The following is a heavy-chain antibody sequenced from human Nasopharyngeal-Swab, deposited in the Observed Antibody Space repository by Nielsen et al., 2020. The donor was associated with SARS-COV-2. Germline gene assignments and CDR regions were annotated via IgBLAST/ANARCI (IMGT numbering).Heavy chain of an antibody. CDR1: GFIFSSSA. CDR2: IRSKGNSYAT. J-gene: IGHJ4*02. D-gene: IGHD2-15*01. CDR3: TRCGGSCYTGKDY. Sequence: GESLKISCAASGFIFSSSAIHWVRQASGKGLEWVVRIRSKGNSYATEYAASVEGRFTISRDDSKNTAYLQMNSLITEDTAVYYCTRCGGSCYTGKDYWGQGTLVTVSS. V-gene: IGHV3-73*01.